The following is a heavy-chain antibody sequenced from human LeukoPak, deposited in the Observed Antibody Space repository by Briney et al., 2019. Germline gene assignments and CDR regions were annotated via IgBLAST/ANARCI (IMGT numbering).Heavy chain of an antibody. V-gene: IGHV1-18*01. J-gene: IGHJ6*02. CDR3: ARGGDSSGYYPPRMDV. CDR1: GYTFTSYG. Sequence: VASVKVSCKASGYTFTSYGISWVRQAPGQGLEWMGWISAYNGNTNYAQKLQGRVTMTTDTSTSTAYMELRSLRSDDTAVYYCARGGDSSGYYPPRMDVWGQGTTVTVSS. CDR2: ISAYNGNT. D-gene: IGHD3-22*01.